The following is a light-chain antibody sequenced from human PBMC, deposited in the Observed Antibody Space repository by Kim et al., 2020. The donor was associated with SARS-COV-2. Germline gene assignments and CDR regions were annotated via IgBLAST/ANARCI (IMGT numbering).Light chain of an antibody. J-gene: IGLJ1*01. CDR2: DEN. CDR1: SLRNSY. Sequence: SSELTQDPTVSVALGQTVRITCQGDSLRNSYASWYQQKPGQAPILVISDENNRPSGIPDRFSGSTSGSTASLTITGAQAEDEADYYCCSRNSRAKVYVFGTGTKVTVL. CDR3: CSRNSRAKVYV. V-gene: IGLV3-19*01.